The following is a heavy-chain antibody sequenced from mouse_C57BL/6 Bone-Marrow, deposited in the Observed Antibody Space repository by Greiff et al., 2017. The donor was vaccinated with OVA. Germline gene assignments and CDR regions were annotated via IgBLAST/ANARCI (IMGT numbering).Heavy chain of an antibody. CDR3: ARDLYGGYFDV. Sequence: VKLMESGAELARPGASVKLSCKASGYTFTSYGISWVKQRTGQGLEWIGEIYPRSGNTYYNEKFKGKATLTADKSSSTAYMELRSLTSEDSAVYFCARDLYGGYFDVWGTGTTVTVSS. J-gene: IGHJ1*03. D-gene: IGHD1-2*01. CDR1: GYTFTSYG. V-gene: IGHV1-81*01. CDR2: IYPRSGNT.